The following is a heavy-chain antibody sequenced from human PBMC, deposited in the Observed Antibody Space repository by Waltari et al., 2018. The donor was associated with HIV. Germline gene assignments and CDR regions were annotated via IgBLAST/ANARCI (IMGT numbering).Heavy chain of an antibody. CDR3: ASHPVPYCGNRRCYGGF. CDR1: GFTFVSYA. J-gene: IGHJ4*02. Sequence: EVQLLESGGALVQPGGSLRLSCAGSGFTFVSYAMSWVRQAPGKGLGWFASISATGATTYYSASVKGRFTIAIDNSKDTLYVQMNSLLVEDTAIYYCASHPVPYCGNRRCYGGFWGQGTLVTVSS. V-gene: IGHV3-23*01. CDR2: ISATGATT. D-gene: IGHD2-21*01.